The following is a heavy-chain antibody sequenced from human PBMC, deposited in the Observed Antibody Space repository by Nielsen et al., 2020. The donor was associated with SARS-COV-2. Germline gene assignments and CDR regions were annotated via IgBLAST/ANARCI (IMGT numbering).Heavy chain of an antibody. J-gene: IGHJ6*02. CDR1: GDSISSSSYY. D-gene: IGHD6-13*01. CDR3: ASQGFIAAAEYYYYGMDV. Sequence: SETLSLTCTVSGDSISSSSYYWGWIRQPPGKGLEWIGSIYYSGSTYYNPSLKSRVTISVDTSKSQFSLKLSSVTAADTAVYYCASQGFIAAAEYYYYGMDVWGQGTTVTVSS. CDR2: IYYSGST. V-gene: IGHV4-39*01.